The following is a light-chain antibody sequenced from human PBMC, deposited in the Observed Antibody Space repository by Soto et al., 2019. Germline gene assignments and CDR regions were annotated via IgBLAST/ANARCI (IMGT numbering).Light chain of an antibody. J-gene: IGKJ4*01. Sequence: EIVLPQSPGTLSLSPGERAPLSCRASERVSSHYIGWYQQRPGRAPRLLIYGTASRAPDIPDRFSGDGAGADVTLTITRLEPEDFAVYYCQQYGSSVTFGGGTKVEVK. V-gene: IGKV3-20*01. CDR3: QQYGSSVT. CDR2: GTA. CDR1: ERVSSHY.